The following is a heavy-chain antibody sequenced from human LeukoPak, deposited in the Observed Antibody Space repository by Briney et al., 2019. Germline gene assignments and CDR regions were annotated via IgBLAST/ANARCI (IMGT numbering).Heavy chain of an antibody. CDR3: AGGGSRLLWFGEPQRYYFDY. J-gene: IGHJ4*02. Sequence: SETLSLTCAVYGGSFSGYYWSWIRQPPGKGLEWIGEINHSGSTKYNPSLKSRVTISVDTTKKQFSLKLSSVTAADTAVYYCAGGGSRLLWFGEPQRYYFDYWGQGTLVTVSS. CDR2: INHSGST. D-gene: IGHD3-10*01. CDR1: GGSFSGYY. V-gene: IGHV4-34*01.